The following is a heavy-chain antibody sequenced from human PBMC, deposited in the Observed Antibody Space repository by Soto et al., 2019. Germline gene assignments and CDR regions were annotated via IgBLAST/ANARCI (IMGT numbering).Heavy chain of an antibody. V-gene: IGHV3-33*01. CDR2: IWYDGSNK. J-gene: IGHJ5*02. CDR3: ARDPVMVRGVICWFDP. CDR1: GFTFSSYG. D-gene: IGHD3-10*01. Sequence: QVPLVESGGGVVQPGRSLRLSCAASGFTFSSYGMHWVRQAPGKGLEWVAVIWYDGSNKYYADSVKGRFTISRDNSKNTLYLQMNSLRAEDTAVYYCARDPVMVRGVICWFDPWGQGTLVTVSS.